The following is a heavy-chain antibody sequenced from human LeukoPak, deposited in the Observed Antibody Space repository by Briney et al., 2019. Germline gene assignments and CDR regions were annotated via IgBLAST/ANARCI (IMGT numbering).Heavy chain of an antibody. CDR3: ARDWSFALDY. V-gene: IGHV3-48*01. CDR1: GFTFSNYG. J-gene: IGHJ4*02. D-gene: IGHD1-26*01. CDR2: SRSSSPSM. Sequence: GGSLRLSCAGSGFTFSNYGINWVRQAPGKGLEWVSYSRSSSPSMYYADSVKGRFTTSRDNAKNSLYLQMNSLRAEDTAVYYCARDWSFALDYWGQGTLVTVSS.